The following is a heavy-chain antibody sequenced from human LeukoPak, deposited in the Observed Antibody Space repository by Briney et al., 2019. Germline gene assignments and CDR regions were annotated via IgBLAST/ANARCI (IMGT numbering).Heavy chain of an antibody. CDR3: ARTRYYYGSGSYGPLYYYGMDV. CDR2: IYYSGST. CDR1: GGSISSYS. J-gene: IGHJ6*02. D-gene: IGHD3-10*01. V-gene: IGHV4-59*12. Sequence: SETLSLTCTVSGGSISSYSWTWIRQPPGKGLEWIGYIYYSGSTNYNPSLKSRVTMSVDTSKNQFSLRLSSVTAADTAVYYCARTRYYYGSGSYGPLYYYGMDVWGQGTTVTVSS.